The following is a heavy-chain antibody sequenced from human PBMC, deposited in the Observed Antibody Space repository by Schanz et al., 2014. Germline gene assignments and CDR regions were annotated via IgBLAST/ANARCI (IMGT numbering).Heavy chain of an antibody. CDR1: GYIFTSYS. CDR3: ARGGAYRSPSPVFYFDY. V-gene: IGHV1-46*01. Sequence: QVHLVQSGAEVKKPGASVKVSCKASGYIFTSYSMHWVRQAPGQGLEWLGIINPSGVSTSSAQECQGRVTMTRDTSTSILQMELSSLRSEDTAVYYCARGGAYRSPSPVFYFDYWGQGTLVTVSS. D-gene: IGHD6-6*01. CDR2: INPSGVST. J-gene: IGHJ4*02.